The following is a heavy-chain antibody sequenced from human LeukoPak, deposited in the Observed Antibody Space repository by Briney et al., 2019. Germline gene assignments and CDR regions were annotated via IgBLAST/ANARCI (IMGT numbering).Heavy chain of an antibody. CDR1: GGSIISGNW. Sequence: PSETLSLTCAVSGGSIISGNWWSWVRQPPGKGLEWIGEIYHSGRTNYNPSLKSRVTISLDKSKNQFSLNLTSVTAADTALYYCASSDGQPPRFDSSYDVFDYWGQGTLVTVSS. V-gene: IGHV4-4*02. D-gene: IGHD5-12*01. CDR2: IYHSGRT. CDR3: ASSDGQPPRFDSSYDVFDY. J-gene: IGHJ4*02.